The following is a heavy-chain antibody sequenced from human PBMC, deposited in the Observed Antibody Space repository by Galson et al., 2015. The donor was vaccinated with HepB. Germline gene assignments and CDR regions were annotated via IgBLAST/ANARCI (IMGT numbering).Heavy chain of an antibody. CDR3: TRDPRHDPY. Sequence: SVKVSCKASGYTFNTYDINWVRQAPGQGLEWMGWINTNTENPTYVQGFTGRFVFSLDTSVSTAYLQISSLKAEDTAIYYCTRDPRHDPYWGQGTLVIVSS. V-gene: IGHV7-4-1*02. CDR2: INTNTENP. J-gene: IGHJ4*02. CDR1: GYTFNTYD.